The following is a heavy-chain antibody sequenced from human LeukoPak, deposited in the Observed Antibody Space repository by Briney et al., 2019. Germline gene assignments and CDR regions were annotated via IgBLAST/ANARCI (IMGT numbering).Heavy chain of an antibody. V-gene: IGHV3-72*01. CDR3: VRVKGPPSYSPDY. CDR2: SRNKVNSYST. J-gene: IGHJ4*02. D-gene: IGHD4-11*01. Sequence: GGSLGLSCAGSGFTFSEHYVDWVRQAPGKVLECVARSRNKVNSYSTEYAASVKGRFTVSRDESKSSVYLQMNSLGLDDTAVYYCVRVKGPPSYSPDYWGQGTLVTVSS. CDR1: GFTFSEHY.